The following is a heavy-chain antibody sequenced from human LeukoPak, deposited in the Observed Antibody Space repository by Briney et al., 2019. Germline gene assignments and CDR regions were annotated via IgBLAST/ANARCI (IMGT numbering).Heavy chain of an antibody. CDR1: GYTFTGYY. D-gene: IGHD2-2*01. CDR2: MNPNSGGT. CDR3: ASRIVPASHWFFDI. V-gene: IGHV1-2*02. Sequence: ASVKVSCKASGYTFTGYYMHWVRQAPGEGHEWMGWMNPNSGGTNYAQKFQGRVTMTRDTSISTPYMELSRLRSDDTAVYYCASRIVPASHWFFDIWGRGTLVTVSS. J-gene: IGHJ2*01.